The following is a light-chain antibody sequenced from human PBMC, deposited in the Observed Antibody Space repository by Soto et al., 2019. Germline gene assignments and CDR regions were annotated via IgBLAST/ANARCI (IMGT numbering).Light chain of an antibody. J-gene: IGLJ1*01. CDR3: SSYTTSNTRQIV. Sequence: QSALTQPASVSGSPGQSITISCTRTSSDVGGYNYVSWYQQHPGKAPKFIIYDVSNRPSGVSNRFSGSKSGNTASLTISGLQAEDEADYYCSSYTTSNTRQIVFGTGTKLTVL. CDR2: DVS. V-gene: IGLV2-14*01. CDR1: SSDVGGYNY.